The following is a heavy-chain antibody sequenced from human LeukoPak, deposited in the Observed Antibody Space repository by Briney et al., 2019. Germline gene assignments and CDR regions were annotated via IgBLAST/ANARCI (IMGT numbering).Heavy chain of an antibody. J-gene: IGHJ6*03. CDR1: AGSIYSYY. CDR3: ARTTEGGYTYDYFYYYYMDV. V-gene: IGHV4-59*01. CDR2: IYYSGST. Sequence: SETLSLTCTVSAGSIYSYYWSWIRQPPGKGLEWIGYIYYSGSTNYNPSLTSRVTISVDTSKNQFSLKLSSVTAADTAVYYCARTTEGGYTYDYFYYYYMDVWGKGTTVTISS. D-gene: IGHD5-18*01.